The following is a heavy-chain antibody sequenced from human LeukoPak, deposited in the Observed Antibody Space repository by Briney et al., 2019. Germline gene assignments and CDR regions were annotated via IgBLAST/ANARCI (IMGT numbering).Heavy chain of an antibody. CDR3: AELGITMIGGV. J-gene: IGHJ6*04. Sequence: GGSLRLSCAASGFTFSNYAIHWVRQAPGKGLEWVSVISYDGTNKYYADSVKGRFTISRDNAKNSLYLQMNSLRAEDTAVYYCAELGITMIGGVWGKGTTVTISS. CDR2: ISYDGTNK. V-gene: IGHV3-30*04. CDR1: GFTFSNYA. D-gene: IGHD3-10*02.